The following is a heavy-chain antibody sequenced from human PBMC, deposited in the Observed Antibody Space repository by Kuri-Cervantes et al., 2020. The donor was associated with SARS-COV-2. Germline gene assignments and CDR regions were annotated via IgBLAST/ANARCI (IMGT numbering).Heavy chain of an antibody. D-gene: IGHD2-2*01. CDR2: VCSGVTT. Sequence: GESLKISCAASGFTVNSNFMIWVRQAPGKGLEWVSVVCSGVTTYYADSVKGRFTISRDNSKNTLYLQMNSLRAEDTAVYYCARGPQLLSPEAFDIWGQGTMVTVSS. V-gene: IGHV3-66*02. J-gene: IGHJ3*02. CDR1: GFTVNSNF. CDR3: ARGPQLLSPEAFDI.